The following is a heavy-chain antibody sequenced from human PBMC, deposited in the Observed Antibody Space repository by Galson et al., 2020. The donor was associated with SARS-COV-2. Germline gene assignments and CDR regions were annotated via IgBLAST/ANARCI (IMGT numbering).Heavy chain of an antibody. V-gene: IGHV4-59*01. CDR2: VNYSGNT. Sequence: SETLSLTCTVSGGSISSYYWSWVRQPPGKGLEWIGNVNYSGNTNYNPSLKSRVTASVDASKNQFSLKLSSVTAADTAVYYCARPSNPYYYYYYLDVWGKGATVTVSS. CDR1: GGSISSYY. CDR3: ARPSNPYYYYYYLDV. D-gene: IGHD4-4*01. J-gene: IGHJ6*03.